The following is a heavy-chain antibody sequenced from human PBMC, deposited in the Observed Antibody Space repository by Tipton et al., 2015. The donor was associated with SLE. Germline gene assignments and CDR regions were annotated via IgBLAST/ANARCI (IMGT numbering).Heavy chain of an antibody. CDR3: ARAKDWEDGFDA. CDR1: GGSITSGSYY. CDR2: IYTSAST. Sequence: TLSLTCTVSGGSITSGSYYWSWIRQPAGQGLEWIGRIYTSASTIYNPSLKSRVTLSSDTSKNQFSLTVFSVTAADTALYFCARAKDWEDGFDAWGQGTMVTVSA. D-gene: IGHD3-9*01. J-gene: IGHJ3*01. V-gene: IGHV4-61*02.